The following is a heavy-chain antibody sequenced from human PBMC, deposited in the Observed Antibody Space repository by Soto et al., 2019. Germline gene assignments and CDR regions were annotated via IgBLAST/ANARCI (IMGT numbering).Heavy chain of an antibody. CDR2: IYWDDDK. J-gene: IGHJ6*02. Sequence: QITLKESGPTLVKPTQTLTLTCTFSAFSLSTGGVGVGWIRQPPGKALEWLALIYWDDDKRYSPSLRSRLTITKDTSKNQVVPTMTHMDPVDTATYSCIQSRCGGDCLQSYASYYYYGMDVWGQGTTVTVSS. CDR1: AFSLSTGGVG. CDR3: IQSRCGGDCLQSYASYYYYGMDV. D-gene: IGHD2-21*02. V-gene: IGHV2-5*02.